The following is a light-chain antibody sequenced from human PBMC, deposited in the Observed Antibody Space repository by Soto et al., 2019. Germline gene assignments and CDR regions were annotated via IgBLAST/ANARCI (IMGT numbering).Light chain of an antibody. Sequence: QSVLTQPPSVSAAPGQTVTISCSGSSSNVGSNYVSWYQQLPGTAPKLLIYDNDKRSSGTPDRFSGSKSGTSATLAITGLQTGDEADYYCGSWDSGLSIVSIGGVFGGGTKLTVL. CDR2: DND. J-gene: IGLJ3*02. CDR3: GSWDSGLSIVSIGGV. CDR1: SSNVGSNY. V-gene: IGLV1-51*01.